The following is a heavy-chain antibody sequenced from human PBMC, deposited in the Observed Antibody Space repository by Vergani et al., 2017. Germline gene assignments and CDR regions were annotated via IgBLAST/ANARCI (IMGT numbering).Heavy chain of an antibody. D-gene: IGHD6-6*01. CDR3: ARARRYSSSSGNWFDP. J-gene: IGHJ5*02. V-gene: IGHV3-30*19. Sequence: QVQLVESGGGVVQPGRSLRLSCAASGFTFSSYGMHWVRQAPGKGLEWVAVIWYDGSNKYYADSVKGRFTISRDNSKNTLYLQMNSLRAEDTAVYYCARARRYSSSSGNWFDPWGQGTLVTVSS. CDR2: IWYDGSNK. CDR1: GFTFSSYG.